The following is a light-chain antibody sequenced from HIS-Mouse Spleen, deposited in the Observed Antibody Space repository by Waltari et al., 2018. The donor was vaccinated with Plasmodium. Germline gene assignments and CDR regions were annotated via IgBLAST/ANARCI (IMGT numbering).Light chain of an antibody. J-gene: IGKJ1*01. CDR3: QQSYSTPWT. CDR2: AAS. V-gene: IGKV1-39*01. CDR1: QRISSY. Sequence: DIQMTQSPSSLSSSVGDRVTITCRASQRISSYLNWYQHKPGKAPKLLSYAASSLQSGVPSRFSGSGSGTDGTLTISSLQPEEFATYYCQQSYSTPWTFGQGTKVEIK.